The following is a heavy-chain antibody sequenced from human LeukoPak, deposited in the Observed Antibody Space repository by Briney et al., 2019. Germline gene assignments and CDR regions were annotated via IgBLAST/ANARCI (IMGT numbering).Heavy chain of an antibody. V-gene: IGHV4-31*03. CDR2: IYYSGST. CDR3: ARERLAVAGSFLYFDY. CDR1: GGSISSGGYY. J-gene: IGHJ4*02. Sequence: SQTLSLTCTVSGGSISSGGYYWSWIRQHPGKGLEWIGYIYYSGSTCYNPSLKSRVTISVDTSKNQFSLKLSSVTAADTAVYYCARERLAVAGSFLYFDYWGQGTLVTVSS. D-gene: IGHD6-19*01.